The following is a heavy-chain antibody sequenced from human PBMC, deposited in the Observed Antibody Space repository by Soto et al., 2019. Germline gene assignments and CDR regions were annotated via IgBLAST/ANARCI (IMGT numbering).Heavy chain of an antibody. CDR2: ISGSGDYT. CDR1: GFTFSTSG. D-gene: IGHD4-17*01. V-gene: IGHV3-23*01. CDR3: ANHGGFDI. J-gene: IGHJ3*02. Sequence: EVQRLESGGGLVQPGGSLRLSCAASGFTFSTSGMSWVRQAPGKGLEWVSSISGSGDYTNYADSVKGRFTISRDNSKNTLYLQINSLTAEDTAVYYCANHGGFDIWGQGTMVAVSS.